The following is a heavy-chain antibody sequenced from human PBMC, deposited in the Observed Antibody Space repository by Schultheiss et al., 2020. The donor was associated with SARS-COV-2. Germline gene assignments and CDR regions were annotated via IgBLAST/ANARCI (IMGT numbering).Heavy chain of an antibody. CDR1: GISFSDYD. CDR3: ARGSIAAAGNGWWFDP. J-gene: IGHJ5*02. Sequence: GGSLRLSCAASGISFSDYDMNWVRQAPGKGLEWVAVIWYDGSNKYYADSVKGRFTISRDNSKNTLYLQMNSLRAEDTAVYYCARGSIAAAGNGWWFDPWGQGTLVTVSS. V-gene: IGHV3-33*08. D-gene: IGHD6-13*01. CDR2: IWYDGSNK.